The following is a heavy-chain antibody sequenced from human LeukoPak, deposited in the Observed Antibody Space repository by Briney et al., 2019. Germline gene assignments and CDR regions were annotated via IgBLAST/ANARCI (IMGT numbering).Heavy chain of an antibody. CDR1: GGSISSGGYY. CDR2: IYYSGST. Sequence: SETLSLTCTVSGGSISSGGYYWSWLRQHPGKGLEWIGYIYYSGSTYYNPPLKSRVTISVDTSKNQFSLKLSSVTAADPAVYYCARDRRLLRPYHFDIWGQGTMVTVSS. CDR3: ARDRRLLRPYHFDI. J-gene: IGHJ3*02. D-gene: IGHD6-25*01. V-gene: IGHV4-31*03.